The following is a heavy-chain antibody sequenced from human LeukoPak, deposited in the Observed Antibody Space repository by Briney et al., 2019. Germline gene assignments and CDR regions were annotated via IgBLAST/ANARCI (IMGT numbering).Heavy chain of an antibody. D-gene: IGHD4-23*01. J-gene: IGHJ4*02. CDR1: GFTFDDYG. CDR2: INWNGGST. CDR3: ARDMSSTVVTPQDY. Sequence: GGSLRLSCAASGFTFDDYGMSWVRQAPGKGLEWVSGINWNGGSTGYADSVKGRFTISRDNAKNSLYLQMNSLRAEDTVLYYCARDMSSTVVTPQDYWGQGTLVTVSS. V-gene: IGHV3-20*04.